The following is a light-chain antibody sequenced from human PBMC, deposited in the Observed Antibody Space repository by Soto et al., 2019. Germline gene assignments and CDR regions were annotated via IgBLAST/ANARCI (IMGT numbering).Light chain of an antibody. CDR1: QTVTNNY. J-gene: IGKJ1*01. CDR3: QQYGSSPRT. Sequence: EIVLTQSPGTLSLSPGESATLSCRASQTVTNNYLAWCQQKPGQAPRLLIYGASSTAIDIPHRFNVSGSGADFTLTLSRLEPEDFAVYYCQQYGSSPRTFRQGTK. CDR2: GAS. V-gene: IGKV3-20*01.